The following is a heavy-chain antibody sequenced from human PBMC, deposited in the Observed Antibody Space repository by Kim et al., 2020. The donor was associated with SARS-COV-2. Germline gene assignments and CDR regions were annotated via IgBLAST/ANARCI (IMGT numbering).Heavy chain of an antibody. CDR3: AKGAAAAVGNYYFYMDV. J-gene: IGHJ6*03. D-gene: IGHD6-13*01. CDR2: SSDAEGRT. CDR1: GFTFSFYA. Sequence: GGSLRLSCAASGFTFSFYAVSWVRQAPGKGLEWVSSSSDAEGRTYYADSVKGRFTMSTDHSKNTLYLQINSLRAEDTAVYYCAKGAAAAVGNYYFYMDV. V-gene: IGHV3-23*01.